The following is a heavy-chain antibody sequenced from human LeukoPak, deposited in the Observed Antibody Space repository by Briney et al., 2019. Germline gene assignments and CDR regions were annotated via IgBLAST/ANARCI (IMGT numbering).Heavy chain of an antibody. Sequence: PGRSLRLSCAASGFTFSSYAMHWVRQAPGKGLEWVAVISYDGSDKYYADSVKGRFTISRDNSKNTLYLQMNSLRAEDTAVYYCARGPWLRGYFDYWGQGTLVTVSS. D-gene: IGHD5-18*01. CDR3: ARGPWLRGYFDY. V-gene: IGHV3-30*01. CDR2: ISYDGSDK. CDR1: GFTFSSYA. J-gene: IGHJ4*02.